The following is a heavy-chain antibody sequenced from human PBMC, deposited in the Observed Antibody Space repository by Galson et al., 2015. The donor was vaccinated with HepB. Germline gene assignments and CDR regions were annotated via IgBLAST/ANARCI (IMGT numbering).Heavy chain of an antibody. V-gene: IGHV3-49*04. Sequence: SLRLSCAASGFTFGDYAMSWVRQAPGKGLEWVGFIRSKAYGGTTEYAASVKGRFTISRDDSKSIAYLQMNSLKNEDTAVYYCTTVDTAMVFGFDYWGQGTLVTVSS. D-gene: IGHD5-18*01. CDR2: IRSKAYGGTT. CDR1: GFTFGDYA. CDR3: TTVDTAMVFGFDY. J-gene: IGHJ4*02.